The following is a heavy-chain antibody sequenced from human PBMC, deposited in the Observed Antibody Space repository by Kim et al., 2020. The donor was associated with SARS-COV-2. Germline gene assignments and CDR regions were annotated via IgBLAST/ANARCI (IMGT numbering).Heavy chain of an antibody. CDR1: GFTFISYA. V-gene: IGHV3-23*01. Sequence: GGSLRLSCTASGFTFISYAISWVRQAPGKGLEWVSAISGFGGATYYADSVQGRFTISRDNSKNTLYLQMSSLRAEDTAVYYCAKEGDRPVGVVGVDSWGQGTLVTVSS. J-gene: IGHJ4*02. CDR3: AKEGDRPVGVVGVDS. D-gene: IGHD1-26*01. CDR2: ISGFGGAT.